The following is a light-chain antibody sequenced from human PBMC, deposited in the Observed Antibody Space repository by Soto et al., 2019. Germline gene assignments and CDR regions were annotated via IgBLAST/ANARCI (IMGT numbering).Light chain of an antibody. J-gene: IGLJ1*01. CDR2: EVT. CDR1: SSDVGGYDY. Sequence: QSVLTQPASGSGYPGQSIAISCTGTSSDVGGYDYVSWYQQHPDKAPKLMIYEVTKRPSGVSNRFSGSKSGNTASLTISGLQPEDEADYYCSSHTSGSTRVFGSGTKLTVL. CDR3: SSHTSGSTRV. V-gene: IGLV2-14*01.